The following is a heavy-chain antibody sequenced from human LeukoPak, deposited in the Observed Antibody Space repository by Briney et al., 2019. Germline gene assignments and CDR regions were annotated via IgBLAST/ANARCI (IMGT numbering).Heavy chain of an antibody. J-gene: IGHJ4*02. Sequence: PSETLSLTCAVYGGSFIGYYWSWIRQPPGKGLKWIGEINHSGSTNYNPSLKSRVTISLDTSKNQFSLKLSSVTAADTAVYYCARGVKGFGELFPHDYWGQGTLVTVSS. CDR2: INHSGST. CDR1: GGSFIGYY. CDR3: ARGVKGFGELFPHDY. D-gene: IGHD3-10*01. V-gene: IGHV4-34*01.